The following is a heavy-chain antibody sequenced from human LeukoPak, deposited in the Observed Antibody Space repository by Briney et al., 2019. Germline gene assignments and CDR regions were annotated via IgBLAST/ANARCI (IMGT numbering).Heavy chain of an antibody. Sequence: GGSLRLSCAASGFTFSSYSMNWVRQAPGKGLEWVSSISSSSSYIYYADSVKGRFTISRDNAKNSLYLQMNSLRAEDTAVYYCARDAGYYDSSGYTYWGQGTLVTVSS. CDR1: GFTFSSYS. CDR2: ISSSSSYI. V-gene: IGHV3-21*04. CDR3: ARDAGYYDSSGYTY. D-gene: IGHD3-22*01. J-gene: IGHJ4*02.